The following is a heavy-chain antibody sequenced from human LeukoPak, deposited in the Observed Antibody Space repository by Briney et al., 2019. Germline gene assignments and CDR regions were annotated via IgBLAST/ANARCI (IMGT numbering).Heavy chain of an antibody. J-gene: IGHJ6*02. D-gene: IGHD3-9*01. CDR2: TTNGGSTI. CDR1: GFTFSDYN. Sequence: GGSLRLSCAASGFTFSDYNMNWVRQAPGNGLEWVSYTTNGGSTIHHADSVKGRFTISRDNAKKTLYLQMNSLRAEDTAVYYCARSIGLTGGGVDVWGQGTTVTVSS. V-gene: IGHV3-11*01. CDR3: ARSIGLTGGGVDV.